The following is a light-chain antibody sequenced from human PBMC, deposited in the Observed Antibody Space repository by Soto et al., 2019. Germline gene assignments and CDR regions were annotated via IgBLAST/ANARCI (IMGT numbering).Light chain of an antibody. Sequence: QSVLTQPASVSGSPGQSITIACTGTSSDVGGFNSVSWYQLRPGTAPKLILYDVVDRPSGVSYRFSGSKSGNTASLTIPGLQAADEADYFCSSYTSIMTHDFGSGTKVTVL. V-gene: IGLV2-14*03. CDR2: DVV. CDR1: SSDVGGFNS. J-gene: IGLJ1*01. CDR3: SSYTSIMTHD.